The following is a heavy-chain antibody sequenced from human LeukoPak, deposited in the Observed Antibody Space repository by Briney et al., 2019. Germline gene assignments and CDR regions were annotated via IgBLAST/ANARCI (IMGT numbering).Heavy chain of an antibody. J-gene: IGHJ4*02. CDR1: GFTFSSYA. CDR2: ISGSGGST. V-gene: IGHV3-23*01. D-gene: IGHD3-16*02. CDR3: AKGFARYAWGSYRLNYFDY. Sequence: GGSLRLSCAASGFTFSSYAMSWVRQAPGKGLEWVSAISGSGGSTYYADSVKGRFTISRDNSKNTLYLQMNSLRAEDTAVYYCAKGFARYAWGSYRLNYFDYWGQGTLVTVSS.